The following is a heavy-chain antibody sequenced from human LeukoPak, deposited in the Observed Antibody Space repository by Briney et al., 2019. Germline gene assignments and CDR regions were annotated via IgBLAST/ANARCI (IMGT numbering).Heavy chain of an antibody. J-gene: IGHJ6*03. CDR1: GGSISSYY. Sequence: SETLSLTCTVSGGSISSYYWSWIRQPPGKGLEWIGYIYYSGSTNYNPFLKSRVTISVDTSKNQFSLKLSSVTAADTAVYYCARSDVYYYYMDVWGKGTTVTVSS. V-gene: IGHV4-59*01. CDR2: IYYSGST. D-gene: IGHD2-21*02. CDR3: ARSDVYYYYMDV.